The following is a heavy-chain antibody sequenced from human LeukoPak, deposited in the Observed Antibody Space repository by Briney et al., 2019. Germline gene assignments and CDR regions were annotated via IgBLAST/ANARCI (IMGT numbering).Heavy chain of an antibody. D-gene: IGHD6-19*01. CDR2: MYIGGRT. V-gene: IGHV4-61*02. CDR1: GVSIRSGSYY. Sequence: PSQTLSLTCAVPGVSIRSGSYYWNWIRQAAGKGLEWIVRMYIGGRTTYNPSLKSRVTISLETTENQFSLRLRSVTAADTAVYYCAREGIAVADTYYYYYMDVWGKGTWVTVSS. J-gene: IGHJ6*03. CDR3: AREGIAVADTYYYYYMDV.